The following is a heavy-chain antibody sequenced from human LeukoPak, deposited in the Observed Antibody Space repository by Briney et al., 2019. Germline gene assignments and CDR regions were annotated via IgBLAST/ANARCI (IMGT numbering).Heavy chain of an antibody. CDR1: GGTFSSHV. CDR2: IIPIFGTA. V-gene: IGHV1-69*06. CDR3: ARVNGYCSSISCFLDY. Sequence: VASVKVSCKTSGGTFSSHVISWVRQAPGQGLEWMGGIIPIFGTANYAQEFQGRVTITADKFTNKVYMELSSLRSDDTAIYFCARVNGYCSSISCFLDYWGQGTLVTVSS. D-gene: IGHD2-2*01. J-gene: IGHJ4*02.